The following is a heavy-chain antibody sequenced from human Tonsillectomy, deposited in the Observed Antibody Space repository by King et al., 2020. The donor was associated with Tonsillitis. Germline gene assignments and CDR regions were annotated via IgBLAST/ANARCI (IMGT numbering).Heavy chain of an antibody. CDR3: ARGRYCSGGSCYSHFDF. CDR1: GYTFTDYY. D-gene: IGHD2-15*01. V-gene: IGHV1-2*02. J-gene: IGHJ4*02. CDR2: VNPYSGGT. Sequence: QLVQSGADVKKPGASVKVSCRASGYTFTDYYIHWVRQAPGQGLEWMGWVNPYSGGTNFAQNFQGRVTMTRDTSISTAYMEVSARRSDDTAVYYCARGRYCSGGSCYSHFDFWGQGTLVTVSS.